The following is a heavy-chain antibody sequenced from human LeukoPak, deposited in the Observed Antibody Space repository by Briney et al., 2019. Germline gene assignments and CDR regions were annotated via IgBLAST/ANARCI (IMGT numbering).Heavy chain of an antibody. J-gene: IGHJ4*02. CDR2: IYSGGRT. V-gene: IGHV3-66*01. Sequence: GGSLRLSCAASGFTVSSNYMSWVRQAPGKGLEWVSVIYSGGRTYYADSVKGRFTISRDNSKNTLYLQMNSLRAEDTAVYYCARGGIEMATIYFDYWGQGTLVTVSS. CDR3: ARGGIEMATIYFDY. CDR1: GFTVSSNY. D-gene: IGHD5-24*01.